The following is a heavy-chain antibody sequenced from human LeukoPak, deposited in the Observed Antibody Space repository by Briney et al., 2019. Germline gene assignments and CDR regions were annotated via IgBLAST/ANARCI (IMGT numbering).Heavy chain of an antibody. CDR3: ARQDGITMVRGVIWNWFDP. J-gene: IGHJ5*02. Sequence: GGSLRLSCAASGFTFSSYSMNWVRQAPGKGLEWVSSISSSSSYIYYADSVKGRFTISRDNAKNSLYLQMNSLRAEDTAVYYCARQDGITMVRGVIWNWFDPWGQGTLVTVSS. CDR1: GFTFSSYS. V-gene: IGHV3-21*01. D-gene: IGHD3-10*01. CDR2: ISSSSSYI.